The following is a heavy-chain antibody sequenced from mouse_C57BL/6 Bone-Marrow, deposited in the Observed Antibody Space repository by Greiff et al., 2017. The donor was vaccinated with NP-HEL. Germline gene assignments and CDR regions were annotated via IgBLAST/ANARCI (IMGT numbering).Heavy chain of an antibody. D-gene: IGHD1-1*01. CDR1: GYAFSSYW. V-gene: IGHV1-80*01. CDR2: IYPGDGDT. Sequence: QVQLQQSGAELVKPGASVKISCKASGYAFSSYWMNWVKQRPGKGLEWIGQIYPGDGDTNYNGKFKGKATLTADKSSSTAYMPHSSLTSEDSAVYFCAGSADYYGSSSWFAYWGKGALVTVSA. J-gene: IGHJ3*01. CDR3: AGSADYYGSSSWFAY.